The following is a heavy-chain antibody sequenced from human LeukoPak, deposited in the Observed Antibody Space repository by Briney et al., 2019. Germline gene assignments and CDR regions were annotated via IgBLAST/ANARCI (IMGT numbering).Heavy chain of an antibody. J-gene: IGHJ5*02. V-gene: IGHV3-48*03. CDR2: ISSSGSTI. CDR3: ARAYPSVTANP. Sequence: PGGSLRLSCAASGFTFSSYEMNWVRQAPGKGLEWVSYISSSGSTIYYADSVKGRFTISRDNAKNSLYLQMNSLRAEDTAVYYCARAYPSVTANPWGQGTLVTVSS. D-gene: IGHD2-21*02. CDR1: GFTFSSYE.